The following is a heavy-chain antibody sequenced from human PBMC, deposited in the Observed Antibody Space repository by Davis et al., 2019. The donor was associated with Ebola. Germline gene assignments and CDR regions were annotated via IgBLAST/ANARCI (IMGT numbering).Heavy chain of an antibody. D-gene: IGHD6-25*01. CDR1: GFIVSNNY. V-gene: IGHV3-66*01. CDR3: ARGVTIAASGTGYAFDM. CDR2: IYDNDNT. Sequence: GESLKIPCAASGFIVSNNYMSWVRQAPGTGLEWVPVIYDNDNTYYADSVKGRFIVSRDNSKNMLYVQMHSLRVEDTAVYFCARGVTIAASGTGYAFDMWGQGTMVTV. J-gene: IGHJ3*02.